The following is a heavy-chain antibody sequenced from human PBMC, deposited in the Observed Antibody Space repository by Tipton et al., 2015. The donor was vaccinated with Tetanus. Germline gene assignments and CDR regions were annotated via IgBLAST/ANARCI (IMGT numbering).Heavy chain of an antibody. CDR2: IRGAGFTT. CDR3: ARASHFQWERVRLDY. Sequence: SLRLSCAASGFMFSSYDMTWVRQAPGKGLEWVSTIRGAGFTTYYADSVKGRFTISRDNSKNMLYLQMNDLRADDTAVYYCARASHFQWERVRLDYWGQGLRVTVSS. J-gene: IGHJ4*02. D-gene: IGHD1-1*01. V-gene: IGHV3-23*01. CDR1: GFMFSSYD.